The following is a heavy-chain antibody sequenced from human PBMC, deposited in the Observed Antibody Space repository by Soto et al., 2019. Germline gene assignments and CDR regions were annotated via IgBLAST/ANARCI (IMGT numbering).Heavy chain of an antibody. V-gene: IGHV1-18*01. J-gene: IGHJ6*02. D-gene: IGHD3-22*01. Sequence: ASVKVSCKASGYTFTNYGISWVRQAPGQGLEWMGWINVYNGNTKYAQKVQGRVTMTTDTSTSTAYMELRSLRSDDTAVYYCARGPYYYDSSGYLAGYGMDVWGQGTTVTVSS. CDR2: INVYNGNT. CDR1: GYTFTNYG. CDR3: ARGPYYYDSSGYLAGYGMDV.